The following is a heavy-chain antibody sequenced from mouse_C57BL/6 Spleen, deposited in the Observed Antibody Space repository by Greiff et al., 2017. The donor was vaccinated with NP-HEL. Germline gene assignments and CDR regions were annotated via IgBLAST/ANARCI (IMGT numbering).Heavy chain of an antibody. CDR3: ARQGYYGSSYGVFDV. CDR1: GYTFTSYW. J-gene: IGHJ1*03. V-gene: IGHV1-55*01. Sequence: QVQLQQPGAELVKPGASVKMSCKASGYTFTSYWITWVKQRPGQGLEWIGDIYPGSGSTNYNEKFKSKATLTVDTSSSTAYMQLSSLTSEDSAVYYCARQGYYGSSYGVFDVWGTGTTVTVSS. CDR2: IYPGSGST. D-gene: IGHD1-1*01.